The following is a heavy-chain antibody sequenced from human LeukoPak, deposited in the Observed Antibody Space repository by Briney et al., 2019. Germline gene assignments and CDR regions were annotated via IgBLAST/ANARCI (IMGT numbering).Heavy chain of an antibody. CDR2: IIPIFGTA. V-gene: IGHV1-69*05. D-gene: IGHD2-15*01. Sequence: SVKVSCKASGGTFSSYAISWVRQAPGQGLEWMGRIIPIFGTANYAQKFQGRVTITTDESTSAAYMELSSLRSEDTAVYYCARVDPRGYYYYMDVWGKGTTVTVSS. J-gene: IGHJ6*03. CDR1: GGTFSSYA. CDR3: ARVDPRGYYYYMDV.